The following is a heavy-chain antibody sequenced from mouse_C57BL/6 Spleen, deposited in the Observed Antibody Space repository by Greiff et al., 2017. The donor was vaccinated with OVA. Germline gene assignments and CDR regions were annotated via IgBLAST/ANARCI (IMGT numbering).Heavy chain of an antibody. Sequence: VQLQQSGAELVKPGASVKISCKASGYAFSSYWMNWVKQRPGKGLEWIGQIYPGDGDTNYTGKFKGKATLSADKSSSTAYMQLSSLTSEDSAVYFCARTLGPWYFDVWGTGTTVTVSS. CDR2: IYPGDGDT. D-gene: IGHD4-1*01. J-gene: IGHJ1*03. CDR1: GYAFSSYW. V-gene: IGHV1-80*01. CDR3: ARTLGPWYFDV.